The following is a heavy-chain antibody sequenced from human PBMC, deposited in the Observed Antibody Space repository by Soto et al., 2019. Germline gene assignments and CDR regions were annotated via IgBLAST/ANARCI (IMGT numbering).Heavy chain of an antibody. Sequence: QVQLQESGPGLVKPSGTLSLTCAVSGGSISSGNWWSWARQPPGKGLEWIGEIYHSGSTNYNPSLKSRVTISVDKSKNQFSLKVSSVTAADTAVYYWAGYYYASGNYQGNLDYWGQGTLVTVSS. V-gene: IGHV4-4*02. D-gene: IGHD3-10*01. CDR2: IYHSGST. CDR3: AGYYYASGNYQGNLDY. J-gene: IGHJ4*02. CDR1: GGSISSGNW.